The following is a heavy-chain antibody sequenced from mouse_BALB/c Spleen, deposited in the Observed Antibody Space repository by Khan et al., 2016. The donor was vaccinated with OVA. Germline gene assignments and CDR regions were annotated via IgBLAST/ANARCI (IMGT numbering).Heavy chain of an antibody. CDR3: AGPPYFSYTLDY. D-gene: IGHD2-10*01. Sequence: QIQLVQSGPELKKPGETVKISCKASGYTFTNYGMNWVKQSPGKALKWMGWINTYTGEPTYADDFKGRFAFSLETSATTAYLQINHLKNEATATFFCAGPPYFSYTLDYWGQGTSVTVSS. CDR1: GYTFTNYG. J-gene: IGHJ4*01. CDR2: INTYTGEP. V-gene: IGHV9-3-1*01.